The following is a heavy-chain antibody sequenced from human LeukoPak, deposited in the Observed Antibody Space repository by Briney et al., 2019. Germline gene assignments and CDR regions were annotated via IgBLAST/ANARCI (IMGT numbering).Heavy chain of an antibody. CDR3: AKGAYDYFEMGYFDY. Sequence: PGGFLRLSCAASGFSISNSAMSWVRQAPGKGLEWVSLIVASSGSTFYADSVKGRFTISRDSSKNTLYLQMNSLRAEDMAVYYCAKGAYDYFEMGYFDYWGQGTLVTVSS. D-gene: IGHD5-12*01. CDR2: IVASSGST. CDR1: GFSISNSA. V-gene: IGHV3-23*01. J-gene: IGHJ4*02.